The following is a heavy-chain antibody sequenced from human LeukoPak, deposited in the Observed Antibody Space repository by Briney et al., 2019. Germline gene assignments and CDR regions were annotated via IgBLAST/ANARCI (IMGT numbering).Heavy chain of an antibody. D-gene: IGHD3-3*01. CDR3: ARGAPLTIFGVVIFY. Sequence: GGSLRLPCAASGFTFRDYYMSWIRQPPRKGLEWVSYISSSGSTIYYADSLKGRFTISRDNAKNSLYLQMNSLRAEDTAVYYCARGAPLTIFGVVIFYWGQGTLVTVSS. CDR1: GFTFRDYY. CDR2: ISSSGSTI. J-gene: IGHJ4*02. V-gene: IGHV3-11*04.